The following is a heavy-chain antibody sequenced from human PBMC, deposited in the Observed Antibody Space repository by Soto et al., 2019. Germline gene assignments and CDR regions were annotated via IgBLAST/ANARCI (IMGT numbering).Heavy chain of an antibody. CDR1: GYTFTSYG. CDR2: ISAYNGNT. V-gene: IGHV1-18*04. D-gene: IGHD3-10*01. CDR3: ARVGSDDTLGWFDP. J-gene: IGHJ5*02. Sequence: QVQLVQSGAEVKKPGASVKVSCKASGYTFTSYGISWVRQAPGQGLEWMGWISAYNGNTNYAQKLQGRVTMTTDTSKSTGYMEVGRLRSDGTALDYCARVGSDDTLGWFDPWGQGTLVTVSS.